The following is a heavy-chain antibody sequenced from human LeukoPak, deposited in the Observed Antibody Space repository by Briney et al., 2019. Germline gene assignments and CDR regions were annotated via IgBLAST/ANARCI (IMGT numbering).Heavy chain of an antibody. CDR3: ARDTVTTYYYYMDV. D-gene: IGHD4-11*01. Sequence: SETLSLTCTVSGGSISSYYWSWIRQPPGKGLEWIGYIYYSGSTNYNASLTSRGTISVETSKKKFSLKLSSVTAADTAVYYCARDTVTTYYYYMDVWGKGTTVTVSS. V-gene: IGHV4-59*01. J-gene: IGHJ6*03. CDR2: IYYSGST. CDR1: GGSISSYY.